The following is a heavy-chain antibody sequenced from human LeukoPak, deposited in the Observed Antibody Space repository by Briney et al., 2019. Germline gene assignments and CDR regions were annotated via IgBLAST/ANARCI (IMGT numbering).Heavy chain of an antibody. V-gene: IGHV1-2*02. CDR1: GYTFTGYY. Sequence: ASVTVSCKASGYTFTGYYMHWVRQAPGQGLEWMGWINPNSGGTNYAQKFQGRVTMTRDTSISTAYMELSRLRSDDTAVYYCARALDTNWNYPHWGQGTLVTVSS. D-gene: IGHD1-7*01. CDR2: INPNSGGT. CDR3: ARALDTNWNYPH. J-gene: IGHJ4*02.